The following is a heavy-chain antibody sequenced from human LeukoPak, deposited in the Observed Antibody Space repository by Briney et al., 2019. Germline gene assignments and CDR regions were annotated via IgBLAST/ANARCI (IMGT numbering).Heavy chain of an antibody. V-gene: IGHV1-18*01. D-gene: IGHD3-22*01. CDR3: ARGHYYDSSGYYLYLYYFDY. CDR2: ISAYNGNT. CDR1: GYTFTSYG. Sequence: EASVKVSCKASGYTFTSYGISWVRQAPGQGLEWMGWISAYNGNTNYAQKVQGRVTMTTDTSTSTAYMELRSLRSDDTAVYYCARGHYYDSSGYYLYLYYFDYWGQGTLVTVSS. J-gene: IGHJ4*02.